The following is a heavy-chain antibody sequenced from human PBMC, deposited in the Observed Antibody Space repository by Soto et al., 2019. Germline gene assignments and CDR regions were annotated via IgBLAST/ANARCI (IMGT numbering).Heavy chain of an antibody. J-gene: IGHJ6*02. Sequence: QVQLVQSGAEVKKPGASVKVSCKASGYTFTSYGISWVRQAPGQGLEWMGWISAYNGNTNYAQKLQGRVTMTTDTSTRTADMELRSLRSDDTAVYYCARLSSNAILTGYSSLPYGMDVWGQGTTVTVSS. CDR3: ARLSSNAILTGYSSLPYGMDV. CDR1: GYTFTSYG. D-gene: IGHD3-9*01. CDR2: ISAYNGNT. V-gene: IGHV1-18*01.